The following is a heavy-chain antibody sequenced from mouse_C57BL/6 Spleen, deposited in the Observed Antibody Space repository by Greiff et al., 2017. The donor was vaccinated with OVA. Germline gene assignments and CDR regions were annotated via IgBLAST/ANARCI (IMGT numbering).Heavy chain of an antibody. Sequence: QVTLKESGPGILQSSQTLSLTCSFSGFSLSTSGMGVSWIRQPSGKGLEWLAHIYWDDDKRYNPFLKRRLTISKDTSRNQVFLKITSVDTADTATYYCARREVYDYAPFAYWGQGTLVTVSA. D-gene: IGHD2-4*01. CDR2: IYWDDDK. V-gene: IGHV8-12*01. J-gene: IGHJ3*01. CDR1: GFSLSTSGMG. CDR3: ARREVYDYAPFAY.